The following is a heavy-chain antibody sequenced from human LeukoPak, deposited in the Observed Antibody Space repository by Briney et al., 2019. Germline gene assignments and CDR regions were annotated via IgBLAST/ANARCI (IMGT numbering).Heavy chain of an antibody. J-gene: IGHJ4*02. CDR1: GFTFSSYA. Sequence: GGSLRLSCAASGFTFSSYAMSWVRQAPGKGLEWVSAISGSGGSTYYADSVKGRFAISRDNSKNTLYLQMNSLRAEDTAVYYCAKDDLYGPGSSWPDYWGQGTLVTVSS. V-gene: IGHV3-23*01. CDR2: ISGSGGST. D-gene: IGHD6-13*01. CDR3: AKDDLYGPGSSWPDY.